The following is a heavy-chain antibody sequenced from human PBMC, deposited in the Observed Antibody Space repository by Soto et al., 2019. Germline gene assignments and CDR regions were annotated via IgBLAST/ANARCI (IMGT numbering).Heavy chain of an antibody. J-gene: IGHJ4*02. CDR3: AARAVYYDSSGYYEYYFDY. CDR2: IVVGSGNT. CDR1: GFTFTSSA. Sequence: AVKVSLKDSGFTFTSSAVQWVRQARGQRLDWIGWIVVGSGNTNYAQKFQERVTITRDMSTSTAYMELSSLRSGDTAVYYCAARAVYYDSSGYYEYYFDYWGQGTLVTVSS. D-gene: IGHD3-22*01. V-gene: IGHV1-58*01.